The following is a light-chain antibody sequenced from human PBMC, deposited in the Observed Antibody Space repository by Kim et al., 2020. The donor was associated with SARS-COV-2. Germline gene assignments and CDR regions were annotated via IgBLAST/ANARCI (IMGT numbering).Light chain of an antibody. CDR1: QSISSY. Sequence: ASVGDGVTSTCRASQSISSYLNWYQQKPGKAPKLLIYAASSLQSGVPSRFSGSGSGTDFTLTISSLQPEDFATYYCQQSYSTPRTFGQGTKVDIK. V-gene: IGKV1-39*01. CDR3: QQSYSTPRT. J-gene: IGKJ1*01. CDR2: AAS.